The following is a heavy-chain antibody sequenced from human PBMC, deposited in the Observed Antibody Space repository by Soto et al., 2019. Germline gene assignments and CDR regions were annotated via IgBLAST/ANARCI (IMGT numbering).Heavy chain of an antibody. CDR3: ARGGNSGYDYYYYGMDV. J-gene: IGHJ6*02. Sequence: ASVKVSCKASGYTFTSYDINWVRQATGQGLEWMGWMNPNSGNTGYAQKFQGRVTMTRNTSISTAYMELSSLRPEDTAVYYCARGGNSGYDYYYYGMDVWGQGTTVTVSS. D-gene: IGHD5-12*01. CDR1: GYTFTSYD. V-gene: IGHV1-8*01. CDR2: MNPNSGNT.